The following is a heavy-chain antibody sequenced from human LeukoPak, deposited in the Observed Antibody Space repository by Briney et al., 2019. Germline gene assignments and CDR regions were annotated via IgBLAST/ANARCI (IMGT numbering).Heavy chain of an antibody. Sequence: GGSLRLSCAASGLTLSSYAMSWVRQAPGKGLEWVSAISGSGGSTYYADSVKGRFTISRDNSRNTLYLQMNSLRAEDTAVYYCAKLRAAAAGVYWGQGTLVTVSS. CDR1: GLTLSSYA. CDR3: AKLRAAAAGVY. J-gene: IGHJ4*02. CDR2: ISGSGGST. D-gene: IGHD6-13*01. V-gene: IGHV3-23*01.